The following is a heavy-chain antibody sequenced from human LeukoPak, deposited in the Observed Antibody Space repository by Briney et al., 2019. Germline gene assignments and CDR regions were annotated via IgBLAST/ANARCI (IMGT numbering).Heavy chain of an antibody. CDR2: AYSGGNT. CDR1: GFTVSSNY. D-gene: IGHD1-26*01. J-gene: IGHJ4*02. Sequence: GGSLGLSCAASGFTVSSNYMSWVRQAPGKGLEWVSIAYSGGNTHYADSVKGRFTISRDNSKNTLYLQMNSLRAEDTAVYYCAKDRGASDYWGQGTLVTVSS. V-gene: IGHV3-53*01. CDR3: AKDRGASDY.